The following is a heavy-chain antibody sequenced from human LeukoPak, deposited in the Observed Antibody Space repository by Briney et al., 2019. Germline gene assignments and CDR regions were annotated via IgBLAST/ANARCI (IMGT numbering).Heavy chain of an antibody. CDR2: IYTSGST. V-gene: IGHV4-4*07. J-gene: IGHJ5*02. D-gene: IGHD3-16*02. CDR3: ARFKSYRYTGLDNWFDP. Sequence: PSETLSLTCTASGGSISSYYWSWIRQPAGKGLEWIGRIYTSGSTNYNPSLKSRVTMSLDTSNNQFSLKLSSVTAADTAVYYCARFKSYRYTGLDNWFDPWGQGTLVTVSS. CDR1: GGSISSYY.